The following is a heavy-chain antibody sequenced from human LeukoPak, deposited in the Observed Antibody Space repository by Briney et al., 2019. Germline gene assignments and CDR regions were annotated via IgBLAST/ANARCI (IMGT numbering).Heavy chain of an antibody. Sequence: ASVKVSCKASGYTFTSYGISWVRQAPGQGLEWMGWINAYNGNTNYAQKLQGRVTMTTDTSTSTAYMELRSLRSDDTAVYYCARALYSSSWSLFPDPWGQGTLVTVSS. CDR3: ARALYSSSWSLFPDP. CDR1: GYTFTSYG. D-gene: IGHD6-13*01. J-gene: IGHJ5*02. V-gene: IGHV1-18*01. CDR2: INAYNGNT.